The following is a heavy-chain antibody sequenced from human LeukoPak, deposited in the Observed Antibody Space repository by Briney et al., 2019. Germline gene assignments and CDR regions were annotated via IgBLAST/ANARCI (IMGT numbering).Heavy chain of an antibody. CDR3: VGGIGWQPDY. Sequence: GGSLRLSCAASPGITFSDYWMNWVRQAPGKGLEWVAIIRQDGRETLYLDSVRGRFTISRDNAKSAVYLEINSLRAEDTAVYYCVGGIGWQPDYWGQGTLVTVSS. CDR1: PGITFSDYW. J-gene: IGHJ4*02. D-gene: IGHD6-19*01. CDR2: IRQDGRET. V-gene: IGHV3-7*03.